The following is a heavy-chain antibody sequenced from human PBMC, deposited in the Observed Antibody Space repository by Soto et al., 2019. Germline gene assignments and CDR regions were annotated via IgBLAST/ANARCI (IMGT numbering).Heavy chain of an antibody. Sequence: QVQLVQSGAEVKKPGSSVKVSCKASGGTFSSYAISWVRQAPGQGLEWMGGIIPIFGTANYAQKFQGRVTITADGSTSTAYMELSSLRSEDTAVYYCASGPPAYYGVPRTVPKYWGQGTLVTVSS. D-gene: IGHD3-10*01. CDR2: IIPIFGTA. V-gene: IGHV1-69*01. CDR3: ASGPPAYYGVPRTVPKY. CDR1: GGTFSSYA. J-gene: IGHJ4*02.